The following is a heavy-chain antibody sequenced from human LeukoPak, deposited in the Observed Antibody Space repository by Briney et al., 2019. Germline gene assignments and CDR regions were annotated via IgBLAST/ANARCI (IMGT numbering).Heavy chain of an antibody. D-gene: IGHD2-8*02. V-gene: IGHV1-46*01. Sequence: GASVTIAYKSFVFTFTNYLLHWVRQAPGQGLEWVGRIAPSVDTTNYAQKFRGRVTMTRDTSTSTVYMELSSLRSDDTAIYYCVREESGGYFDYWGQGTLVTVSS. CDR3: VREESGGYFDY. CDR1: VFTFTNYL. CDR2: IAPSVDTT. J-gene: IGHJ4*02.